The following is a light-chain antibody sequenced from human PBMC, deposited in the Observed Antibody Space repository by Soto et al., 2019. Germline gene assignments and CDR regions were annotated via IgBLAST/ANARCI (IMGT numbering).Light chain of an antibody. Sequence: EIVMTQSPATLSVSPGERATLSCRASQSFSSNLAWYQQKPGQAPTLLIYGASTRAPGIPARFSGSGSGTEFTLTISGLQSEDFAVYYWQQYNNWPRYTFGQGTKLEIK. V-gene: IGKV3-15*01. CDR2: GAS. CDR1: QSFSSN. CDR3: QQYNNWPRYT. J-gene: IGKJ2*01.